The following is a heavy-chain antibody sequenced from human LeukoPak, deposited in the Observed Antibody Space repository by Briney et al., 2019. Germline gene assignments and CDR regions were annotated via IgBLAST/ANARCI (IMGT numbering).Heavy chain of an antibody. D-gene: IGHD2-15*01. CDR3: ARHSRRYCSGGSCYSGLDY. CDR1: GGSFSGYY. J-gene: IGHJ4*02. Sequence: SETLSLTCAVYGGSFSGYYWSWIRQPPGKGLEWIGEINHSGSTNYNPSLKSRVTISVDTSKNQFSLKLSSVTAADTAVYYCARHSRRYCSGGSCYSGLDYWGQGTLVTVSS. CDR2: INHSGST. V-gene: IGHV4-34*01.